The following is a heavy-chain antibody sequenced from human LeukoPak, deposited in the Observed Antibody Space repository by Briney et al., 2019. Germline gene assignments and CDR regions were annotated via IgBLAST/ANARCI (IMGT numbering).Heavy chain of an antibody. CDR1: GGSISSSSYY. J-gene: IGHJ3*02. V-gene: IGHV4-39*07. Sequence: SETLSLTCTVSGGSISSSSYYWGWIRQPPGKGLEWIGSIYYSGSTYYNPSLKSRVTISVDTSKNQFSLKLSSVTAADTAVYYCARDWGYDILTGYWGNAFDIWGQGTMVTVSS. CDR2: IYYSGST. D-gene: IGHD3-9*01. CDR3: ARDWGYDILTGYWGNAFDI.